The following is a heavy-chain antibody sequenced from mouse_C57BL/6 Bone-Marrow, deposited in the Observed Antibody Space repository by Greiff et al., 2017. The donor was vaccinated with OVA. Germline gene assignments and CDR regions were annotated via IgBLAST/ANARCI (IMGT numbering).Heavy chain of an antibody. J-gene: IGHJ2*01. D-gene: IGHD2-3*01. CDR1: GYTFTSYW. CDR3: AREDGYYLYYFDY. Sequence: QVQLQQPGAELVKPGASVKLSCKASGYTFTSYWMHWVKQRPGQGLEWIGMIHPNSGSNNYNEKFKSKATLTVDKSSSTAYMQLSSLTSEDSAVYYCAREDGYYLYYFDYWGQGTTLTVSS. CDR2: IHPNSGSN. V-gene: IGHV1-64*01.